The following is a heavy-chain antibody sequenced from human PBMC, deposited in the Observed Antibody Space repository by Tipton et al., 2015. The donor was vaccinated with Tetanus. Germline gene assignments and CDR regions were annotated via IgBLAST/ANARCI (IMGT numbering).Heavy chain of an antibody. V-gene: IGHV4-31*03. Sequence: TLSLTCTVSGGSISSGGYYWTRIRQHPGKGLEWIGDIYFSGSTYYNPSLKSRVTISVDTSKNQFSVNLNSVTAADTAVYYCARDQARGGRGWNYFDYWGQGALVTVSS. CDR2: IYFSGST. J-gene: IGHJ4*02. CDR1: GGSISSGGYY. D-gene: IGHD3-10*01. CDR3: ARDQARGGRGWNYFDY.